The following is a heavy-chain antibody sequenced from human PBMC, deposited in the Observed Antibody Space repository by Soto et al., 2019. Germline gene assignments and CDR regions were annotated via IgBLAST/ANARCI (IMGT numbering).Heavy chain of an antibody. CDR3: AKLPDSYGYSEYYFDY. J-gene: IGHJ4*02. CDR2: ISGSANST. D-gene: IGHD5-18*01. Sequence: GGSLRLSCAASGFTFSSYAMSWVRQAPGRGLEWVSAISGSANSTYYADSVKGRFSISRDNSKNTLYLQMNSLRAEDTAVYYCAKLPDSYGYSEYYFDYWGQGTLVTVSS. CDR1: GFTFSSYA. V-gene: IGHV3-23*01.